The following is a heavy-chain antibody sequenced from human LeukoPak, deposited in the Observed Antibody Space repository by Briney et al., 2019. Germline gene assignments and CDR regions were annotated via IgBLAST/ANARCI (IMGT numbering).Heavy chain of an antibody. V-gene: IGHV1-69*04. J-gene: IGHJ4*02. CDR2: IIPILGIA. CDR3: ARVCSGCQLQTPNY. D-gene: IGHD6-19*01. Sequence: ASVKVSCKASGGTFSSYAISWVRQAPGQGLEWMGRIIPILGIANYAQKFQGRVTITADKSTSTAYMELSSLRSEDTAVYYCARVCSGCQLQTPNYWGQGTLVTVSS. CDR1: GGTFSSYA.